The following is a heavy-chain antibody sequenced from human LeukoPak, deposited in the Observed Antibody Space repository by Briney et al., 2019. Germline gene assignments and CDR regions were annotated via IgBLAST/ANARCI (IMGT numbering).Heavy chain of an antibody. V-gene: IGHV4-31*03. Sequence: SETLSLTCTVSGGSISSGGYYWSWLRQHPGKGLEWIGYIYYSGSTYYNPSLKSRVTISVDTSKNQFSLKLSSVTAADTAVYYCARGALVVPATSVGWFDPWGQGTLVTVSS. CDR1: GGSISSGGYY. D-gene: IGHD2-2*01. J-gene: IGHJ5*02. CDR3: ARGALVVPATSVGWFDP. CDR2: IYYSGST.